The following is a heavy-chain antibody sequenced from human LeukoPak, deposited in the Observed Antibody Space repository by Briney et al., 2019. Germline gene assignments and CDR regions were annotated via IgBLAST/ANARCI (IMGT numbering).Heavy chain of an antibody. V-gene: IGHV3-30*18. J-gene: IGHJ4*02. CDR3: AKEACGGSCSSDYFDY. D-gene: IGHD2-15*01. CDR1: GFIFSSYS. Sequence: GGSLRLSCAASGFIFSSYSLHWVRQAPGKGLEWVAVISYDGSTKYYADSVKGRLTISRDNSRNTLYLQMNSLRAEDTAVYYCAKEACGGSCSSDYFDYWGQGTLVTVSS. CDR2: ISYDGSTK.